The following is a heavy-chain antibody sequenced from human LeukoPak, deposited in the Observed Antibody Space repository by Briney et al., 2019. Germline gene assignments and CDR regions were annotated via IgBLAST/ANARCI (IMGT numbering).Heavy chain of an antibody. J-gene: IGHJ3*02. Sequence: SETLSLTCTVSGGSISNYYWSWIRQPPGKGLEWIGNIYYSGGSGGTNYNPSLKSRVSMSADTSKNQFSLELTSVTAADTALYYCARGTNVVEAEPADDAFDIWGQGTMVTVST. V-gene: IGHV4-59*01. CDR3: ARGTNVVEAEPADDAFDI. CDR1: GGSISNYY. D-gene: IGHD2-21*01. CDR2: IYYSGGSGGT.